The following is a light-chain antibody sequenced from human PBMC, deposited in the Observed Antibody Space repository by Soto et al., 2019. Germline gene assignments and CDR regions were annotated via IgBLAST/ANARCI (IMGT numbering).Light chain of an antibody. CDR1: QSISSNY. V-gene: IGKV3D-20*02. J-gene: IGKJ5*01. CDR2: DAS. CDR3: QQRSNWIT. Sequence: EMVLTQSPGTLSLSPGERATLSCRASQSISSNYLAWYQHKPGQAPRLLIYDASSKATGTPDRFSGSGSGTDFTLTISRLEPEDFAVYYCQQRSNWITFGQGTRLEIK.